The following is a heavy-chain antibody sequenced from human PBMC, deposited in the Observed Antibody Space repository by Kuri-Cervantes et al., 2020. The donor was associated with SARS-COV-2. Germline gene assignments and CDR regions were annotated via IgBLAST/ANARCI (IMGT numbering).Heavy chain of an antibody. V-gene: IGHV4-39*02. J-gene: IGHJ4*02. CDR2: IYYSGST. CDR3: ARDLWNTARGVYDY. Sequence: GSLRLSCTVSGGSISSSSYYWGWIRQPPGKGLEWIGSIYYSGSTYYNPSLKSRVTISVDTSKNQFSLKLSSVTAADTAVYYCARDLWNTARGVYDYWGQETLVTVSS. CDR1: GGSISSSSYY. D-gene: IGHD5-18*01.